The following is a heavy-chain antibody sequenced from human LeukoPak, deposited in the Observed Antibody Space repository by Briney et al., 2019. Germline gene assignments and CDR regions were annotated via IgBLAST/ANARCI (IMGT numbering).Heavy chain of an antibody. Sequence: ETLSLTCTVSGGSISSYYWSWIRPPPGKGLEWIGYIYYSGSTNYNPSLKSRVTISVDTSKNQFSLKLNSVTPADTAVYYCARLNLEYLYSSGPNDYWGQGTLVTVSS. D-gene: IGHD3-10*01. CDR3: ARLNLEYLYSSGPNDY. J-gene: IGHJ4*02. V-gene: IGHV4-59*12. CDR2: IYYSGST. CDR1: GGSISSYY.